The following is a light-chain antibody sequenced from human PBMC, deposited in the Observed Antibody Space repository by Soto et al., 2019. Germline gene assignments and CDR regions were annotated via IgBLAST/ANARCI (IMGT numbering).Light chain of an antibody. CDR2: GAS. V-gene: IGKV3-20*01. J-gene: IGKJ5*01. Sequence: EIVLTQSPATLYVSPGERVTLSCRASQSVSDNLAWYQQKPGQAPRLLIYGASSRATGIPDRFSGSGSGTDFTLTISRLEPEDFAVYYCQQYGSSPITFGQGTRLEI. CDR1: QSVSDN. CDR3: QQYGSSPIT.